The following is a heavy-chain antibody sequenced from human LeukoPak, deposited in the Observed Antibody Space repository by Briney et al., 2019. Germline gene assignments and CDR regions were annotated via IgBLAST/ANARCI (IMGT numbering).Heavy chain of an antibody. CDR2: INHSGSG. Sequence: SETLSLTCAVYGGSFSGYYWSWIRQPPGKGLEWIGEINHSGSGNYNPSLMSRVTISVAPSTTQFSLKRSSVTAAATAVYYCARKPWIPLWSFFDYWGQGTLVTVSS. CDR3: ARKPWIPLWSFFDY. J-gene: IGHJ4*02. D-gene: IGHD5-18*01. V-gene: IGHV4-34*01. CDR1: GGSFSGYY.